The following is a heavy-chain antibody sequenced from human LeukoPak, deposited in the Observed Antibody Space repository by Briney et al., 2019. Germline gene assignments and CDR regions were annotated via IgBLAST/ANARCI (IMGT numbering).Heavy chain of an antibody. CDR3: ARHITMVRGVINPHFDY. J-gene: IGHJ4*02. CDR1: GYSFTSYW. D-gene: IGHD3-10*01. V-gene: IGHV5-51*01. Sequence: GESLKISCKGSGYSFTSYWIGWVRQMPGKGLEWMGIIYPGDSDTRYSPSFQGQVTISADKSISTAYLQWSSLKASDTAMYYCARHITMVRGVINPHFDYWGQGTLVTVSS. CDR2: IYPGDSDT.